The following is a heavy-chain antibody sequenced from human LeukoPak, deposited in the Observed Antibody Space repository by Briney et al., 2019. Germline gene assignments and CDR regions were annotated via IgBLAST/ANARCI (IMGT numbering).Heavy chain of an antibody. CDR1: GGSFSGYY. V-gene: IGHV4-34*01. J-gene: IGHJ5*02. CDR3: ARGPSTIFGVVIRLRNWFDP. D-gene: IGHD3-3*01. Sequence: SETLSLTCAVYGGSFSGYYWSWIRQPPGKGLEWIGEINHSGSTNYNPSLKSRVTISVDTSKNQFSLKLSSVTAADTAVYYCARGPSTIFGVVIRLRNWFDPWGQETLVTVSS. CDR2: INHSGST.